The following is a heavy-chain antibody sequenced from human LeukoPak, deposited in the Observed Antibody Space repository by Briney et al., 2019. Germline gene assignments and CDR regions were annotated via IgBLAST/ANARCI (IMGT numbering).Heavy chain of an antibody. CDR2: IIPIFGTA. V-gene: IGHV1-69*13. J-gene: IGHJ4*02. CDR3: ARDLRSSAHPFDY. Sequence: GASVKVSCKASGYTFSSYAISWVRQAPGQGLEWMGGIIPIFGTANYAQKFQGRVTITADESTSTAYMELSSLRSEDTAVYYCARDLRSSAHPFDYWGQGTLVTVSS. CDR1: GYTFSSYA.